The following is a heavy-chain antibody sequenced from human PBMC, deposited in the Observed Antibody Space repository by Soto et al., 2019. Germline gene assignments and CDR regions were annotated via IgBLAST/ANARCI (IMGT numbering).Heavy chain of an antibody. Sequence: ASVKVSCKASGYTFTGYYMHWVRQAPGQGLEWMGWINPNSGGTNYAQKFQGRVTMTRDTSISTAYMELSRLRSDDTAVYYCARELYSSSSGYFQHWGQGTLVTVSS. D-gene: IGHD6-6*01. V-gene: IGHV1-2*02. CDR3: ARELYSSSSGYFQH. J-gene: IGHJ1*01. CDR1: GYTFTGYY. CDR2: INPNSGGT.